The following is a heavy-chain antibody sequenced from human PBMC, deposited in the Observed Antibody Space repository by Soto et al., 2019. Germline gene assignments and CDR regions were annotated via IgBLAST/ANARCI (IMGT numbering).Heavy chain of an antibody. CDR3: ARDLKYYDILTGPGDAFDI. CDR1: GFTFSSYW. J-gene: IGHJ3*02. Sequence: EVQLVESGGGLVQPGGSLRLSCAASGFTFSSYWMSWVRQAPGKGLEWVANIKQDGSEKYYVDSVQGRFTISRANAKNSPYLQKNSLRAEDTAVYYCARDLKYYDILTGPGDAFDIWGQGTMVTVSS. V-gene: IGHV3-7*05. D-gene: IGHD3-9*01. CDR2: IKQDGSEK.